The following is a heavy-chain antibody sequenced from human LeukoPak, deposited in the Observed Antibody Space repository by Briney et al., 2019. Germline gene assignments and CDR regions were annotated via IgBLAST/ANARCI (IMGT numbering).Heavy chain of an antibody. D-gene: IGHD1-7*01. J-gene: IGHJ6*02. CDR2: IKEDGGEK. Sequence: GGSLTLSCAASGFTFRNYCMTWVRRAPGKGLEWVANIKEDGGEKYYVDSVKGRFTISRDNAKNLLYLQLNSLRVEDTAVYYCARNWYLTSYGMDVWGQGTTVTVSS. CDR3: ARNWYLTSYGMDV. V-gene: IGHV3-7*05. CDR1: GFTFRNYC.